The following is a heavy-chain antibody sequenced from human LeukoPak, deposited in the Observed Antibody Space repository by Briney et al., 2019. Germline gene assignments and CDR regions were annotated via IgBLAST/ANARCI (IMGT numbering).Heavy chain of an antibody. V-gene: IGHV4-39*01. CDR3: ARASYSYDINGWVPFDY. D-gene: IGHD3-22*01. Sequence: SETLSLTCTVYGDSISSSRSYWGWIRQPPGEGLEWVGSIYYSGSTYYNTSLKSRVTISVDTSKNQFSLRLNSVTAADTAVYYCARASYSYDINGWVPFDYWGQGTLVTVSS. J-gene: IGHJ4*02. CDR1: GDSISSSRSY. CDR2: IYYSGST.